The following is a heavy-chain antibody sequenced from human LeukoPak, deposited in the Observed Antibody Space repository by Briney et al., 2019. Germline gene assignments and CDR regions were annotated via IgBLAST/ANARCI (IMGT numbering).Heavy chain of an antibody. CDR1: GYTFTSYD. V-gene: IGHV1-8*01. J-gene: IGHJ6*02. CDR3: ARVDTAMAYYYYGMDV. D-gene: IGHD5-18*01. CDR2: MNPNSGNT. Sequence: GASVTVSCKASGYTFTSYDINWVRQATGQGLEWMGWMNPNSGNTGYAQKFQGRVTMTRNTSISTAYMELSSLRSEDTAVYYCARVDTAMAYYYYGMDVWGQGTTVTVSS.